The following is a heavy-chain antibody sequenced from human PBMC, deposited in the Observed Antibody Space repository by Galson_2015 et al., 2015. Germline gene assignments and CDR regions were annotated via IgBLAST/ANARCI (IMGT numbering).Heavy chain of an antibody. CDR3: ARSGLGILSYFDY. CDR2: IYHSGST. D-gene: IGHD7-27*01. J-gene: IGHJ4*02. Sequence: TLSLTCAVSGGSISSGGYSWSWIRQPPGKGLEWIGYIYHSGSTYYNPSLKSRVTISVDRSKNQFSLKLSSVTAADTAVYYCARSGLGILSYFDYWGQGTLVTVSS. V-gene: IGHV4-30-2*01. CDR1: GGSISSGGYS.